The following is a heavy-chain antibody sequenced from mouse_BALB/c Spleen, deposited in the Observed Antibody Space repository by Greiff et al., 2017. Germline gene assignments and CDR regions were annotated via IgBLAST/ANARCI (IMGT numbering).Heavy chain of an antibody. Sequence: VKQSHGKSLEWIGGINPNNGGTSYNQKFKGKATLTVDKSSSTAYMELRSLTSEDSAVYYCAKGSLRKFDYWGQGTTLTVSS. J-gene: IGHJ2*01. V-gene: IGHV1-26*01. CDR2: INPNNGGT. D-gene: IGHD1-1*01. CDR3: AKGSLRKFDY.